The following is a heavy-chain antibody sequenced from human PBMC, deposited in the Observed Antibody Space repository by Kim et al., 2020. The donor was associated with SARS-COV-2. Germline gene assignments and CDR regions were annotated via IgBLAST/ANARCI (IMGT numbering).Heavy chain of an antibody. CDR2: IWYDGSNK. D-gene: IGHD3-10*01. Sequence: GGSLRLSCAASGFTFSSYGMHWVRQAPGKGLEWVAVIWYDGSNKYYADSVKGRFTISRDNSKNTLYLQMNSLRAEDTAVYYCAREGAYYYGSGPSFDYWGQGTLVTVSS. CDR1: GFTFSSYG. CDR3: AREGAYYYGSGPSFDY. V-gene: IGHV3-33*01. J-gene: IGHJ4*02.